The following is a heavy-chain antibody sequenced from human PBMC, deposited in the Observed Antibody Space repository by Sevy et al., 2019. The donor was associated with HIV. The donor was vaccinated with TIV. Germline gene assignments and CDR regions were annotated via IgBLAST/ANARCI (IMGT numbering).Heavy chain of an antibody. Sequence: ASVKVSCKASGYTFTSYDINWVRQATGQGLEWMGWMNPNSGNTGYAQKFQGRVTMTRNTSISIAYMALSSLRSEDTAVYYCARFLSTSYYYYSAMDVWGQGTTVTVSS. D-gene: IGHD2-2*01. CDR2: MNPNSGNT. CDR1: GYTFTSYD. V-gene: IGHV1-8*01. J-gene: IGHJ6*02. CDR3: ARFLSTSYYYYSAMDV.